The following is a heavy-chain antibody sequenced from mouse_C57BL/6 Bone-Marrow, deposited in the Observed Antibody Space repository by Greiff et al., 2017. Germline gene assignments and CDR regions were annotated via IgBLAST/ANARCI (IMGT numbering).Heavy chain of an antibody. CDR1: GYSITSGYY. J-gene: IGHJ3*01. Sequence: LQESGPGLVKPSQSLSLTCSVTGYSITSGYYWNWIRQFPGNKLEWMGYISYDGSNNYNPSLKNRISITRDTSKNQFFLKLNSVTTEDIATYDCAPYYSNPGWFADWGQGTLVTVSA. CDR3: APYYSNPGWFAD. V-gene: IGHV3-6*01. D-gene: IGHD2-5*01. CDR2: ISYDGSN.